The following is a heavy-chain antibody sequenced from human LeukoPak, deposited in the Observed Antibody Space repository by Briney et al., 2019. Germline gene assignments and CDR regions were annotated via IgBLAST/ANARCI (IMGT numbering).Heavy chain of an antibody. CDR3: ARDRGGGAFDI. V-gene: IGHV3-21*01. CDR2: ISSSSSYI. D-gene: IGHD3-10*01. J-gene: IGHJ3*02. Sequence: GGSLRLSCAASGFTFSSYNMNWVRQAPGKGLEWVSSISSSSSYIYYTDSVKGRFTISRDNAKNSLYLQMNSLRAEDTAVYYCARDRGGGAFDIWGQGTMVTVSS. CDR1: GFTFSSYN.